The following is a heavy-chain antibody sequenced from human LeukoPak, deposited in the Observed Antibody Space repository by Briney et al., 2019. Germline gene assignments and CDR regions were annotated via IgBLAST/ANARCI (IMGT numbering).Heavy chain of an antibody. J-gene: IGHJ5*02. CDR1: GGTFSSYA. CDR3: ARDRGCSGGSCYSDHLNWFDP. Sequence: SVKVSCKASGGTFSSYAISWVRQAPGQGLEWMGRIIPILGIANYAQKFQGRVTITADKSTSTAYMELSSLRSEDTAVYYCARDRGCSGGSCYSDHLNWFDPWGQGTLVTVSS. CDR2: IIPILGIA. V-gene: IGHV1-69*04. D-gene: IGHD2-15*01.